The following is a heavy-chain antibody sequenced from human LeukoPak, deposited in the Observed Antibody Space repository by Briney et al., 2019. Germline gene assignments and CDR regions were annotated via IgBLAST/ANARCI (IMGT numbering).Heavy chain of an antibody. Sequence: GGSLRLSCAASGFTFSTYSMNWVRQAPGKGLEWVSSISTSSSYIYYADSVKGRFTISRDNAKKLLYLQMNSLRAEDTAVYYCARYHGSGWYVWGQGTLVTVSS. J-gene: IGHJ4*02. CDR2: ISTSSSYI. CDR1: GFTFSTYS. D-gene: IGHD6-19*01. V-gene: IGHV3-21*01. CDR3: ARYHGSGWYV.